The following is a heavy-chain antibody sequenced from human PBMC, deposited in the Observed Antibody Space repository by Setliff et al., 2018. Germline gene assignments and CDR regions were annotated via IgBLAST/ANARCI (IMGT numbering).Heavy chain of an antibody. CDR3: ARVKVIVGATPRTYYMDV. CDR1: GYTFTSYD. J-gene: IGHJ6*03. D-gene: IGHD1-26*01. Sequence: WASVKVSCKASGYTFTSYDINWVRQATGQGLEWMGWMNPNSGNTGYAQKFQGRVTITRNTSISTAYMELSSLRSEDTAVYYCARVKVIVGATPRTYYMDVWGKGTTVTVSS. V-gene: IGHV1-8*03. CDR2: MNPNSGNT.